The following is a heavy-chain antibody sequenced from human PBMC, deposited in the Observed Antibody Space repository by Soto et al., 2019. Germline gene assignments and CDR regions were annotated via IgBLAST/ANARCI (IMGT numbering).Heavy chain of an antibody. Sequence: ASVKVSCKASGYTFTSYGISWVRQAPGQGLEWMGWISAYNGNTNYAQKLQGRVTMTTDTSTSTAYMELRSLRSDDTAVYYCARDWAYYYDGSGPPFDYWGQGTLVTVSS. J-gene: IGHJ4*02. V-gene: IGHV1-18*01. D-gene: IGHD3-22*01. CDR3: ARDWAYYYDGSGPPFDY. CDR2: ISAYNGNT. CDR1: GYTFTSYG.